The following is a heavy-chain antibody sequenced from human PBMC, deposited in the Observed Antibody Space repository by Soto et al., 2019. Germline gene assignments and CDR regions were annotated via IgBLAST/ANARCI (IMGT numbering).Heavy chain of an antibody. CDR2: MEPSTGRT. CDR3: ARGVSAGVDY. CDR1: GYSFTSLD. V-gene: IGHV1-8*01. Sequence: ASVKVSCKASGYSFTSLDINWVRQTAGQGLEWMGWMEPSTGRTGYAQKFQGRVTMTRDTSINTAYMELTTLTSDGTAFYYCARGVSAGVDYWGQGTLVTVSS. D-gene: IGHD1-26*01. J-gene: IGHJ4*02.